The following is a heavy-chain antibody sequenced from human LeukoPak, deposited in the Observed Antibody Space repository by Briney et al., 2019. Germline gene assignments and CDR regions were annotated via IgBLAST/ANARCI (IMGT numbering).Heavy chain of an antibody. V-gene: IGHV4-34*01. CDR1: GGSFSGYY. CDR3: ARKRSTIDP. Sequence: PSETLSLTCAVYGGSFSGYYWSWIRQPPGKGLEWIGEINHSGSTNYNPSLKSRVTISVDTSKNQFSLKLSSVTAADTAVYYCARKRSTIDPWGQGTLVTVSS. J-gene: IGHJ5*02. CDR2: INHSGST.